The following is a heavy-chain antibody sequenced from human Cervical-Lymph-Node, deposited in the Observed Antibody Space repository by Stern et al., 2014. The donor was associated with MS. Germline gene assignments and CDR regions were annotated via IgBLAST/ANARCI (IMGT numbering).Heavy chain of an antibody. J-gene: IGHJ4*02. V-gene: IGHV3-21*01. CDR2: VITSSTYI. CDR3: ARGNGGIPGRPYFFDQ. CDR1: GFTLSTYS. D-gene: IGHD4-23*01. Sequence: EVQLVESGGGLVKPGESLRLSCAASGFTLSTYSMNLVRQAPGKGLEWVSSVITSSTYIYDADSVKGRFTTSRDNARNSLYLEMNSLRVEDTAVYYCARGNGGIPGRPYFFDQWGQGILVTVSS.